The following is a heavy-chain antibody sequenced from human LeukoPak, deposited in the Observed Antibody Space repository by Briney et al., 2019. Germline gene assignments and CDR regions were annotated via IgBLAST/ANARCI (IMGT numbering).Heavy chain of an antibody. D-gene: IGHD4-17*01. CDR1: GGSFSGYY. J-gene: IGHJ4*02. V-gene: IGHV4-34*01. Sequence: PSETLSLTCAVYGGSFSGYYWSWIRQPPGKGLEWIGEINHSGSTNYNPSLKSRVTISVDTSKNQFSLKLSSVTAAGTAVYYCARYGAVTTNFDYWGQGTLVTVSS. CDR3: ARYGAVTTNFDY. CDR2: INHSGST.